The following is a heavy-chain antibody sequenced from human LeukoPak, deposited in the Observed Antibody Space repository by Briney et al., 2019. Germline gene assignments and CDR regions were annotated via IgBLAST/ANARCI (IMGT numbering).Heavy chain of an antibody. Sequence: SETLSLTCTVSGASIISDTYYWGWLRQPPGQGLEWIGSIYYSGSTYYSPSLKSRVTMSVDTSTNQFSLKLISVTAADTALYYCARNFYASSGYYLDDFYFDFWGQGTLVTVSS. V-gene: IGHV4-39*07. CDR2: IYYSGST. J-gene: IGHJ4*02. D-gene: IGHD3-22*01. CDR3: ARNFYASSGYYLDDFYFDF. CDR1: GASIISDTYY.